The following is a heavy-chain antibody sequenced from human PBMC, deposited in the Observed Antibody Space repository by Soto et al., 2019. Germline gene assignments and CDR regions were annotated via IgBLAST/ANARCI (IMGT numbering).Heavy chain of an antibody. Sequence: QVQLVESGGGVVQPGRSLRLSCAASGFTFSSHAMHWVRQAPGKGLEWVAVIWYDGSKEYYGDSVKGRFTXSRDDSKXXXXXXXNXLRAEDTAVYYCAIAPGYSRFDFDYWGQGTLVPVSS. V-gene: IGHV3-33*03. D-gene: IGHD5-18*01. CDR2: IWYDGSKE. J-gene: IGHJ4*02. CDR3: AIAPGYSRFDFDY. CDR1: GFTFSSHA.